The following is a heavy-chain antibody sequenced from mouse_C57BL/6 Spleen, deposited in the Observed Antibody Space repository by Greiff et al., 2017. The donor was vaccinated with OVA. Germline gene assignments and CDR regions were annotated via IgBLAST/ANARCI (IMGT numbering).Heavy chain of an antibody. CDR2: IWRGGST. Sequence: QVQLKESGPGLVQPSQSLSITCTVSGFSLTSYGVHWVRQSPGKGLEWLGVIWRGGSTDYNEAFMSRLGTTKDNSKSQVFFTMNSLHAVNTAIYYCSKGGSSYYFDYWGQGTTLTVSS. J-gene: IGHJ2*01. D-gene: IGHD1-1*01. V-gene: IGHV2-5*01. CDR3: SKGGSSYYFDY. CDR1: GFSLTSYG.